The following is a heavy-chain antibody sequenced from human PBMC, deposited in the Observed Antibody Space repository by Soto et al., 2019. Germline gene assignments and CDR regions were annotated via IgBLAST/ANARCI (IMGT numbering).Heavy chain of an antibody. CDR1: GGSFSSYF. J-gene: IGHJ4*02. D-gene: IGHD2-15*01. V-gene: IGHV4-34*01. Sequence: SETRDSGWAVYGGSFSSYFWSWSRQPPGKGLEWIGEINHSGSTNYNPSLKSRVTISVDTSKNQCSLKLSSVTAADTAVYYCARGGGGSGGSCYDYCGQGTLVTVSS. CDR3: ARGGGGSGGSCYDY. CDR2: INHSGST.